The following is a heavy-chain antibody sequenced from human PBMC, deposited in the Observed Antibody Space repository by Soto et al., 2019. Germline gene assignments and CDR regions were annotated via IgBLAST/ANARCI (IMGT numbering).Heavy chain of an antibody. D-gene: IGHD6-19*01. J-gene: IGHJ6*02. CDR3: AREDSYGWSGESLDV. Sequence: DTLDPPFAVVDESLRGHSWNGFPRSPGKGLRWFGELDKSGGTNYNPSLNSRAIISDDTSKNQFSLTLTSVTAADTAVYYCAREDSYGWSGESLDVWGQGTTVTVS. CDR2: LDKSGGT. CDR1: DESLRGHS. V-gene: IGHV4-34*01.